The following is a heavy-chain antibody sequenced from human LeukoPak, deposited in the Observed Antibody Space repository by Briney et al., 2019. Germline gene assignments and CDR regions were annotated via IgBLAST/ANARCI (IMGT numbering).Heavy chain of an antibody. CDR3: ARASYCGGDCRRQYFYGLDV. D-gene: IGHD2-21*02. V-gene: IGHV1-2*02. Sequence: ASVKVSCKASGYVFTGYILHWVRQAPGQGLEWVGWINPYSGDTNSAQDFQGRVTMARDTSISTVYMELSSLRSDDTAVYYCARASYCGGDCRRQYFYGLDVWGQGTTVTVSS. CDR1: GYVFTGYI. J-gene: IGHJ6*02. CDR2: INPYSGDT.